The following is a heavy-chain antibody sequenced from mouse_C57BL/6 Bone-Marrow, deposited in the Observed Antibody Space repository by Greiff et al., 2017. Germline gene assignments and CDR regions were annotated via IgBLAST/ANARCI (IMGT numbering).Heavy chain of an antibody. CDR1: GYTFTSYW. CDR2: IDPSDSYT. J-gene: IGHJ2*01. V-gene: IGHV1-50*01. CDR3: AREGWLPFDY. Sequence: QVQLQQPGAELVKPGASVKLSCKASGYTFTSYWMQWVKQRPGQGLEWIGEIDPSDSYTNYNQKFKGKATLTVDTSSSTAYMQLSSLTSEDSAVYYGAREGWLPFDYWGQGTTLTVSS. D-gene: IGHD2-3*01.